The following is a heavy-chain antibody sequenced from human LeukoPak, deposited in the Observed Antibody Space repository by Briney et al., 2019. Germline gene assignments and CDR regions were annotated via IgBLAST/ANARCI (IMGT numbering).Heavy chain of an antibody. CDR1: GFTFSSYS. CDR3: ARDSWEVRGSSWYSPSYFDY. V-gene: IGHV3-21*01. D-gene: IGHD6-13*01. CDR2: ISSSSSYI. Sequence: PGGSLRLSCAASGFTFSSYSMNWVRQAPGKGLEWVSSISSSSSYIYYAGSVKGRFTISRDNAKNSLYLQMNGLRAGDPAVYYCARDSWEVRGSSWYSPSYFDYWGQGTLVTVSS. J-gene: IGHJ4*02.